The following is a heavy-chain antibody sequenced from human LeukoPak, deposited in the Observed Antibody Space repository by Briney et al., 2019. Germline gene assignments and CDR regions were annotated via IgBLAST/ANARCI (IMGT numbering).Heavy chain of an antibody. CDR1: GFTFSSYA. D-gene: IGHD3-22*01. CDR2: ISYDGSNK. Sequence: GRSLRLSCAASGFTFSSYAMHWVRQAPGKGLEWVAVISYDGSNKYYADSVKGRFTISRDNSKNTLYLQMNSLRAEDTAVYYCAKEYYYDSSGSDIWGQGTMVTVSS. CDR3: AKEYYYDSSGSDI. J-gene: IGHJ3*02. V-gene: IGHV3-30-3*01.